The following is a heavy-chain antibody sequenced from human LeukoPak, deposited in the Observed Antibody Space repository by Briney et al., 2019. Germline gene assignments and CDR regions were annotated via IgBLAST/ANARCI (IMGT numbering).Heavy chain of an antibody. V-gene: IGHV3-21*01. CDR3: ARDNPFIIANWKDGDAFDI. J-gene: IGHJ3*02. Sequence: GGSLRLSCAASGFTFSSYSMNWVRQAPGKGLEWVSSISSSSSYIYYADSVKGRFTISRDNAKNSLYLQMNSLRAEDTAVYYCARDNPFIIANWKDGDAFDIWGQGTMVTVSS. CDR1: GFTFSSYS. CDR2: ISSSSSYI. D-gene: IGHD1-20*01.